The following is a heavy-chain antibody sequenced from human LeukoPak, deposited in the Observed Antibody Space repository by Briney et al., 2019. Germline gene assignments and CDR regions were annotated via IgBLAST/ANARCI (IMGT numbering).Heavy chain of an antibody. J-gene: IGHJ4*02. Sequence: GSLRLSCAASGFTFSTYAMNWVRQAPAKGLEWVSTIGGGGPTTDYADSVKDRFTISRDNSKNTLYLQMNSLRAEDTAVYFCARSLLGVTDQYFDSWGQGTLVTVSS. V-gene: IGHV3-23*01. CDR2: IGGGGPTT. CDR1: GFTFSTYA. CDR3: ARSLLGVTDQYFDS. D-gene: IGHD2-8*02.